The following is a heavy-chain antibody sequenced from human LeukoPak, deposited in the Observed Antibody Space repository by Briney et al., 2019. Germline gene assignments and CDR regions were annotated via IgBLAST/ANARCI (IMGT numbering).Heavy chain of an antibody. V-gene: IGHV3-7*01. CDR1: GFTFSNYW. J-gene: IGHJ6*03. D-gene: IGHD2-2*01. Sequence: GGSLRLSCVTSGFTFSNYWMGWVRQAPGEGLEWVANIKQDGSEKYYVDSVKGRFTISRDNAKNSLYLQMNSLRAEDTAVYYCATGDCSSTSCYLYYYYYMDVWGKGTTVTVSS. CDR3: ATGDCSSTSCYLYYYYYMDV. CDR2: IKQDGSEK.